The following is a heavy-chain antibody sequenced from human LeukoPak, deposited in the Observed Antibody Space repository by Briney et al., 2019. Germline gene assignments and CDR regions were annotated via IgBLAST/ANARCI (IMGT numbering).Heavy chain of an antibody. D-gene: IGHD1-26*01. J-gene: IGHJ6*03. CDR3: AKGSGWEASYFYYYMDV. CDR2: INWNSDSI. Sequence: PGGSLRLSCAVSGFTFDDYAMHWVRQVPGKGLEWVSGINWNSDSIGYADSVKGRFTTSRDNAKNSLYLQMNSLRAEDTAVYFCAKGSGWEASYFYYYMDVWGKGTTVTISS. CDR1: GFTFDDYA. V-gene: IGHV3-9*01.